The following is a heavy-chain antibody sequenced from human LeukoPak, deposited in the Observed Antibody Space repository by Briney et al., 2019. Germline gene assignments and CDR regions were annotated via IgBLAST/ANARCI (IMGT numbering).Heavy chain of an antibody. V-gene: IGHV4-59*01. D-gene: IGHD5-18*01. Sequence: SETLSLTCTVSGGSISSYYWSWIRQPPGKGLEWIGYIYYRGSTNYNPYLKSRVTISVDTSKNQFSLKLSSVTAADTAVYYCARDPEGYLTKFDYWGQGTLVTVSS. CDR2: IYYRGST. CDR1: GGSISSYY. CDR3: ARDPEGYLTKFDY. J-gene: IGHJ4*02.